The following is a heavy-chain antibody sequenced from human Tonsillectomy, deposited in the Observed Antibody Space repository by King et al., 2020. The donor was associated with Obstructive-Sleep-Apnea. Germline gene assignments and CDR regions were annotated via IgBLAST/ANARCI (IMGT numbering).Heavy chain of an antibody. Sequence: VQLVESGGGLVQPGGSLRLSCAASGFTFSSYSMNWVRQAPGKGLEWVSYISSSSSTIYYADSVKGRFTISRDNAKNSLYLQMNSLRAEDTAVYYCAREGYCSSTSCYAGHYYYYGMDVWGQGTTATVSS. D-gene: IGHD2-2*01. J-gene: IGHJ6*02. CDR3: AREGYCSSTSCYAGHYYYYGMDV. CDR1: GFTFSSYS. V-gene: IGHV3-48*04. CDR2: ISSSSSTI.